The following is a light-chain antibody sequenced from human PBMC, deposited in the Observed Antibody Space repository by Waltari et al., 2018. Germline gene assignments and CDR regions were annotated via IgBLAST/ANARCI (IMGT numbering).Light chain of an antibody. V-gene: IGKV3-20*01. CDR3: QKYVNLPAT. J-gene: IGKJ1*01. CDR1: QSVGRY. Sequence: EIVLTQSLGTLSLSPGERATLSCRASQSVGRYLAWYQQKPGQAPRLLIYETSHRATGVPDRFSGSGSGTDFSLTISRLEPDDFAVYYCQKYVNLPATFGQGTKVEIK. CDR2: ETS.